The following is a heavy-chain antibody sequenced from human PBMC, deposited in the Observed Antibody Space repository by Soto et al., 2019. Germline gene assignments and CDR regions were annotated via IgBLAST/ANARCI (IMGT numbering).Heavy chain of an antibody. CDR1: GSSISSHY. CDR3: ARDILTDYFYFCIDV. V-gene: IGHV4-59*11. CDR2: IYYSGST. D-gene: IGHD3-9*01. J-gene: IGHJ6*01. Sequence: SESLALTCTVSGSSISSHYWSWIRQPPGKGLGWIGYIYYSGSTNYNPSLKSRVTISVDTSKNQFSLKLSSVTAADTAVYYCARDILTDYFYFCIDV.